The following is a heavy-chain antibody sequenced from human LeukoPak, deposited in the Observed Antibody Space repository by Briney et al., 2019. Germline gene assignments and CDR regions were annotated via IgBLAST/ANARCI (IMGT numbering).Heavy chain of an antibody. Sequence: GGSLRLSCAAAGFTFSNYEMNWVRQAPGRGLEWVSYISTSGSTTYYPDSVKGRFTISRDNAKTSLYLQMNSLRAEDTAVYYCAITTSFWGQGTLVTVSS. D-gene: IGHD1-14*01. CDR2: ISTSGSTT. J-gene: IGHJ1*01. CDR3: AITTSF. V-gene: IGHV3-48*03. CDR1: GFTFSNYE.